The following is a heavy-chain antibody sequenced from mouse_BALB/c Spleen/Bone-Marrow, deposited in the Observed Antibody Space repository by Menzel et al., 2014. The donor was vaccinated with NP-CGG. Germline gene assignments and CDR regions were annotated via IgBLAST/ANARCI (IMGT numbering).Heavy chain of an antibody. CDR1: GYTFTNYW. CDR3: ARWGTTVVDYFDV. J-gene: IGHJ1*02. D-gene: IGHD1-1*01. Sequence: QVHVKQSGAELVRPGASVKLSCKASGYTFTNYWMNWVKQRPEQGLEWIGRIDPYDSETRSNQKFKDKAILTVDKSSSTAYMQLSSLTSEDSAVYYCARWGTTVVDYFDVWGAGTTVTVSS. CDR2: IDPYDSET. V-gene: IGHV1-52*01.